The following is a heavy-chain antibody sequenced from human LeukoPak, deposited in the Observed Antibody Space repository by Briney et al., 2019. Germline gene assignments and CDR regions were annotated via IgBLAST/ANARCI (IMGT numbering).Heavy chain of an antibody. CDR2: ISSSSSYI. CDR3: ARVQKKYYDYVWGSYRPTPYFDY. V-gene: IGHV3-21*01. J-gene: IGHJ4*02. CDR1: GFTFSSYS. Sequence: GGSLRLSCAASGFTFSSYSMNWVRQAPGKGLEWVSSISSSSSYIYYADSVKGRFTISRDNAKNSLYLQMNSLRAEDTAVYYCARVQKKYYDYVWGSYRPTPYFDYWGQGTLVTVSS. D-gene: IGHD3-16*02.